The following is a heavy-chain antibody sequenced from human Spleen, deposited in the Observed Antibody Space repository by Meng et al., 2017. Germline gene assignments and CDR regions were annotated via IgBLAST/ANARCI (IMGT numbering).Heavy chain of an antibody. J-gene: IGHJ1*01. Sequence: SETLSLTCTVSGGSISSYYWSWIRQPPGKGLEWIGYIYYSGSTNYNPSLKSRVTISVDTSKNQFSLKLSSVTAADTAVYYCARPNCSSTSCYFGYFQHWGQGTLVTVSS. V-gene: IGHV4-59*12. D-gene: IGHD2-2*01. CDR1: GGSISSYY. CDR2: IYYSGST. CDR3: ARPNCSSTSCYFGYFQH.